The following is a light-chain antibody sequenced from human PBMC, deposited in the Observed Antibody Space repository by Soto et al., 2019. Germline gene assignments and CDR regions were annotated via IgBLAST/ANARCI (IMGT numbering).Light chain of an antibody. J-gene: IGLJ1*01. V-gene: IGLV1-51*01. CDR1: SSNIGNNY. Sequence: QSVLTQPPSVSAAPGQKVTISCSGSSSNIGNNYVSWYQQLPGTAPKLLIYDNNKRPSGIPDRFSGSKSGTSATLGITGLQTGDEADYYCGTGDSSLSAYVFGTATKLTVL. CDR2: DNN. CDR3: GTGDSSLSAYV.